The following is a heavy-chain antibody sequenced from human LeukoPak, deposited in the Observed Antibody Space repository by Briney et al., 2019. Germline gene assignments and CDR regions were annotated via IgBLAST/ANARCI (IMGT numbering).Heavy chain of an antibody. CDR3: AKEGGNSDLDY. D-gene: IGHD4-23*01. V-gene: IGHV3-74*03. CDR2: INSDGSFK. J-gene: IGHJ4*02. Sequence: PGGSLRLSCAASGFTFRNYCLYWVRQAPGKGLVWVSLINSDGSFKTYADSVKGLFTISRDNAKNIVYLPMNSLGAEAPAVYYCAKEGGNSDLDYWGQGTLVSFSS. CDR1: GFTFRNYC.